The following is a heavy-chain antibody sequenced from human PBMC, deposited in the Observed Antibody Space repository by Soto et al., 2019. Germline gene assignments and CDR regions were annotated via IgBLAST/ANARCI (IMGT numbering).Heavy chain of an antibody. D-gene: IGHD2-2*02. CDR3: ARQSCSSTSCYTLIGWFDP. CDR2: IIPIFDTA. CDR1: GGTFSSYA. V-gene: IGHV1-69*06. Sequence: ASVKVCCKASGGTFSSYAISWVRQAPGQGVEWRGGIIPIFDTANYAPKLQGRVTITADKSTRTAYMELSSLRSEDTAVYYCARQSCSSTSCYTLIGWFDPWRQGAQVTVSS. J-gene: IGHJ5*02.